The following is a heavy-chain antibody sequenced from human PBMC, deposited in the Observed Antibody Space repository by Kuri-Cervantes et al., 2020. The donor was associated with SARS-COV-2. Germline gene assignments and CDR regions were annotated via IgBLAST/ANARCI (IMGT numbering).Heavy chain of an antibody. CDR3: ARNTRSGWYRIDY. D-gene: IGHD6-19*01. Sequence: ASVKVSCKASGYTFTGYYMHWVRQAPGQGLEWMGRISAYNGNTDYAQKLQGRVTMTTDTSTSTAYMELRSLRSDDTAVYYCARNTRSGWYRIDYWGQGTLVTVSS. V-gene: IGHV1-18*04. J-gene: IGHJ4*02. CDR2: ISAYNGNT. CDR1: GYTFTGYY.